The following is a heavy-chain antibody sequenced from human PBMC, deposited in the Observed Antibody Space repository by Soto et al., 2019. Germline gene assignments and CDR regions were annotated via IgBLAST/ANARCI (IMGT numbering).Heavy chain of an antibody. D-gene: IGHD3-3*01. CDR2: IYSGGST. CDR3: ARGGEWLTPYYYYYYGMDV. Sequence: GGSLRLSCAASGFTVSSNYMSWVRQAPGKGLEWVSVIYSGGSTYYADSVKGRFTISRDNSKNTLYLQMNSLRAEDTAVYYCARGGEWLTPYYYYYYGMDVWGQGTTVTVSS. CDR1: GFTVSSNY. V-gene: IGHV3-66*01. J-gene: IGHJ6*02.